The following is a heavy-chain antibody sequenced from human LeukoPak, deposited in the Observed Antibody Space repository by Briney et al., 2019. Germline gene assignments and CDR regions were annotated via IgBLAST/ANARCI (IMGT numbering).Heavy chain of an antibody. D-gene: IGHD4-17*01. V-gene: IGHV1-24*01. CDR2: FDPEDGET. Sequence: ASVKVSCKVSGYTLTELSMHWVRQAPGKGLEWMGGFDPEDGETIYAQKFQGRVTMTRDTSTSTVYMELSSLRSEDTAVYYCARDRNYGDYSRVCMDYWGQGTLVTVSS. CDR1: GYTLTELS. J-gene: IGHJ4*02. CDR3: ARDRNYGDYSRVCMDY.